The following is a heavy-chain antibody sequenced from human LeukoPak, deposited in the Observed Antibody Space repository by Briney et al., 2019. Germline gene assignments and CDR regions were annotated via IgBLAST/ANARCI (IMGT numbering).Heavy chain of an antibody. CDR3: TRDLGRVTSYYFDY. J-gene: IGHJ4*02. Sequence: GGSLRLSCTASGFTFGDYAMSWVRQAPGKGLEWVGFMRSKAYRGTTEYAASVKGRFTISRDDSKSIAYLQMNSLKTEHTAVYYCTRDLGRVTSYYFDYWGQGTLVTVSS. D-gene: IGHD4-11*01. CDR2: MRSKAYRGTT. V-gene: IGHV3-49*04. CDR1: GFTFGDYA.